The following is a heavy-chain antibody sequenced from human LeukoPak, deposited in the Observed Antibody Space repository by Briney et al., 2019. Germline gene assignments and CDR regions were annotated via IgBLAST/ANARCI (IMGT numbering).Heavy chain of an antibody. V-gene: IGHV3-9*01. J-gene: IGHJ3*02. CDR1: GFTFDDYA. CDR3: AKVASGVVDAFDI. CDR2: ISWNSGSI. Sequence: GGSLRLPCAASGFTFDDYAMHWVRQAPGKGLEWVSGISWNSGSIGYADSVKGRFTISRDNAKNSLYLQMNSLRAEDTALYYCAKVASGVVDAFDIWGQGTMVTVSS. D-gene: IGHD3-3*01.